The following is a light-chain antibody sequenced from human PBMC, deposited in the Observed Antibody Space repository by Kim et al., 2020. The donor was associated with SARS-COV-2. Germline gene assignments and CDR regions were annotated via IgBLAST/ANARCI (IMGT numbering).Light chain of an antibody. J-gene: IGKJ2*01. CDR3: QQYNRWPYT. Sequence: SVSPGERVTLFCRASQSFATNVGWYAQKPGQAPRLLLYGASPRATGVPGRFSGSRSGTDFTLPIDSLQSEDFAVYFCQQYNRWPYTFGQGTKLEI. CDR2: GAS. V-gene: IGKV3-15*01. CDR1: QSFATN.